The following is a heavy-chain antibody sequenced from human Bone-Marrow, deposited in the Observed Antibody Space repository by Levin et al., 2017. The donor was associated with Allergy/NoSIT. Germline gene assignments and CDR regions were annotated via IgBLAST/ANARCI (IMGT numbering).Heavy chain of an antibody. CDR2: IYYSGTT. Sequence: KPSETLSLTCPVSGGSIRDSSSFWAWIRQSPGKGLEWIGSIYYSGTTYDNPSLRSRVTISVDRSENSFSLRLSSVTAADTAVYYCVRGKSITAWNYFDPWGQGILVIVSS. J-gene: IGHJ5*02. CDR1: GGSIRDSSSF. CDR3: VRGKSITAWNYFDP. V-gene: IGHV4-39*02. D-gene: IGHD1-7*01.